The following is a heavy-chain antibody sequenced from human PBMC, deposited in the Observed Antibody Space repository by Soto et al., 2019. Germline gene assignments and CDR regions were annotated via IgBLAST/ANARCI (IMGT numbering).Heavy chain of an antibody. Sequence: SVTVSCEASGDTYSGYAIILVRQAPRQGLSWMGGIIPIFGTANYAQKFQGRVTITADESTSTAYMELSSLRSEDTAVYYCARDRIAEAGTNWFDPWGQGTLVPVSS. CDR2: IIPIFGTA. CDR3: ARDRIAEAGTNWFDP. CDR1: GDTYSGYA. J-gene: IGHJ5*02. V-gene: IGHV1-69*01. D-gene: IGHD6-13*01.